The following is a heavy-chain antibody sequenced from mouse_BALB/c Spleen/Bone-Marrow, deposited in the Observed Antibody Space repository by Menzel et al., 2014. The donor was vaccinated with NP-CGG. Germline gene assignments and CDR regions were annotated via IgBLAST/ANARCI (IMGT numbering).Heavy chain of an antibody. V-gene: IGHV1S56*01. CDR3: ARKSQRAYDSMNY. J-gene: IGHJ4*01. Sequence: QVQLKESGPELVKPGASVRISCKASGYTFTSYYIHWVRRRPGQGLEWIGWIYPGDFNTKFNEKFKGKATLTADKSSSTASMQLSSLTSEDSAVYFCARKSQRAYDSMNYWGQGTSVTVSS. CDR2: IYPGDFNT. CDR1: GYTFTSYY. D-gene: IGHD2-4*01.